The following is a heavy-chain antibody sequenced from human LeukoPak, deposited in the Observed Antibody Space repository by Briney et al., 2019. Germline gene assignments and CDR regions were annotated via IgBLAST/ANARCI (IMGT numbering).Heavy chain of an antibody. CDR1: GYRFTTNW. Sequence: GESLKISCKGSGYRFTTNWIGWVRQIPGKGLEWMGIIYPGDSDTRYSPSFQGQVTISADKSITTAYLQWSTLKASDTAMYYCVRPPTVVTPDYWGQGTLVTVSS. D-gene: IGHD4-17*01. CDR2: IYPGDSDT. V-gene: IGHV5-51*01. CDR3: VRPPTVVTPDY. J-gene: IGHJ4*02.